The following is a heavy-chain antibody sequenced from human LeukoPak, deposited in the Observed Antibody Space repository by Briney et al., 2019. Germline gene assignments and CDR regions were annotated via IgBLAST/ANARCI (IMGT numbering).Heavy chain of an antibody. CDR1: GFTFDDYA. V-gene: IGHV3-43D*03. D-gene: IGHD5-18*01. Sequence: GGSLRLSCAASGFTFDDYAMHWVRQASGKGLEWVSHITWDGGSTHYADSVEGRFTISRDNRENSLYLQMNSLRAEDTAVYYCARVQLWSYYYYYYMDVWGKGTTVTVSS. CDR3: ARVQLWSYYYYYYMDV. J-gene: IGHJ6*03. CDR2: ITWDGGST.